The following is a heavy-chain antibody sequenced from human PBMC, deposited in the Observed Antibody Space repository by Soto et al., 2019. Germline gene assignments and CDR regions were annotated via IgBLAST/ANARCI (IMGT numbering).Heavy chain of an antibody. CDR3: ARFRGSYGMDV. CDR2: IIPIHGIA. Sequence: QVQLVQSGAEVKKPGSSVKVSCKASGGTFSSYTISWVRQAPGQGPEWMGRIIPIHGIANYAQKFQGRVTITADKSTSTAYMELSSLRSEDTAVYYCARFRGSYGMDVWGQGTTVTVSS. V-gene: IGHV1-69*02. J-gene: IGHJ6*02. CDR1: GGTFSSYT. D-gene: IGHD3-10*01.